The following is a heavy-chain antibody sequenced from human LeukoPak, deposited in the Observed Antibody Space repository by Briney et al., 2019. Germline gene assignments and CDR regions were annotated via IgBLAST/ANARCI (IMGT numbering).Heavy chain of an antibody. D-gene: IGHD6-13*01. CDR3: ARGPHQYSSSWYPRTLYYFDY. V-gene: IGHV1-2*02. CDR1: GDTFTGYY. Sequence: ASVKVSCKASGDTFTGYYMHWVRQAPGQGLEWMGWINPNSGGTNYAQKFQGRVTMTRDTSISTAYMELSRLGSDDTAVYYCARGPHQYSSSWYPRTLYYFDYWGQGTLVTVSS. CDR2: INPNSGGT. J-gene: IGHJ4*02.